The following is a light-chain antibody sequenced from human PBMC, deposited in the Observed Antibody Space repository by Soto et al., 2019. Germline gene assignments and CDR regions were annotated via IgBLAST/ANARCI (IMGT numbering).Light chain of an antibody. Sequence: QSVLTQPRSVSGSPGQSVTISCTGTSNDVGGYNYVSWYQQHPGKAPKVMIYDVSKRPSGVPDRFSGSKSGNTASLTISGLQAEDEADYYCCSYAGSYTHYVFGTGTKLTVL. V-gene: IGLV2-11*01. CDR2: DVS. CDR1: SNDVGGYNY. CDR3: CSYAGSYTHYV. J-gene: IGLJ1*01.